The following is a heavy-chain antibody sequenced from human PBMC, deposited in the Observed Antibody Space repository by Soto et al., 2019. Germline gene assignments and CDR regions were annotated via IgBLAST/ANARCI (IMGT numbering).Heavy chain of an antibody. Sequence: QVQLVQSGAELKKPGSSVRVSCQASGGTFSSYSVNWVRQAPGRGLEWMGGIIPIFPTADHAQRFQGRVTITADKYTNTAYMELRSLRSDDPAVYYCAIGTSVFGVVAMGGVDVWGQGTTVTVSS. CDR2: IIPIFPTA. CDR3: AIGTSVFGVVAMGGVDV. CDR1: GGTFSSYS. D-gene: IGHD3-3*01. V-gene: IGHV1-69*14. J-gene: IGHJ6*02.